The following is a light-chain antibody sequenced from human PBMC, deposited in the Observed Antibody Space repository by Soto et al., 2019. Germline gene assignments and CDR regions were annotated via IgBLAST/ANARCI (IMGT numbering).Light chain of an antibody. CDR3: QQYKTFPFT. CDR2: DAY. Sequence: DIQMTQSPSPLSASVGDRVTITCRASQAIGNNLAWFQQIPGKAPRSLIYDAYTLQSGVPSKFSGAGSGTDFSLTISSLQPEDLATYYCQQYKTFPFTFGGGTKVEIK. CDR1: QAIGNN. J-gene: IGKJ4*01. V-gene: IGKV1-16*02.